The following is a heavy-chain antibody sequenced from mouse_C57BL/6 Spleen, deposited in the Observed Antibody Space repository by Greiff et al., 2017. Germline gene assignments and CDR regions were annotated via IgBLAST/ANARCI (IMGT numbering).Heavy chain of an antibody. CDR1: GFSLTSYG. CDR3: ARRANWDAGYAMDY. Sequence: QVQLQQSGPGLVAPSQSLSITCTVSGFSLTSYGVHWVRQPPGKGLEWLVVIWSDGSTTYNSALKSRLSISKDNSKSQVFLKMNSLQTDDTAMYYCARRANWDAGYAMDYWGQGTSVTVSS. V-gene: IGHV2-6*03. J-gene: IGHJ4*01. D-gene: IGHD4-1*01. CDR2: IWSDGST.